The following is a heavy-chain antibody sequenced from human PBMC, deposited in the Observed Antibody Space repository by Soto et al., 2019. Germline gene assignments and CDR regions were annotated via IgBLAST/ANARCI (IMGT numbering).Heavy chain of an antibody. J-gene: IGHJ6*03. CDR1: GGSFSGYY. D-gene: IGHD3-22*01. CDR2: INHSGST. Sequence: SETLSLTCAVYGGSFSGYYWSWIRQPPGKGLEWIGEINHSGSTNYNPSLKSRVTISVDTSKSQFSLKLSSVTAADTAVYYCARVYYEAYYYYYMDVWGKGTTVTVSS. V-gene: IGHV4-34*01. CDR3: ARVYYEAYYYYYMDV.